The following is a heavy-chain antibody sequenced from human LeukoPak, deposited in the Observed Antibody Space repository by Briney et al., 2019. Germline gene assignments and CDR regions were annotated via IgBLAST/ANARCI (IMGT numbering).Heavy chain of an antibody. Sequence: ASVKVSCKASGYTFTSYYMHWVRQAPGQGLEWMGIINPSGGSTSYAQKFQGRVTMTRDTSTSTVYMELSSLRSEDTAVYYCARGGGFVVVPAPTYRNYGGQGPLVTVPS. CDR3: ARGGGFVVVPAPTYRNY. J-gene: IGHJ4*02. V-gene: IGHV1-46*01. D-gene: IGHD2-2*01. CDR2: INPSGGST. CDR1: GYTFTSYY.